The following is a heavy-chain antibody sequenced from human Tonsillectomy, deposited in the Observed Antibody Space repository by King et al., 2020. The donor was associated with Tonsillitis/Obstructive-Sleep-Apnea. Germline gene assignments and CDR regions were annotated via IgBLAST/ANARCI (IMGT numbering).Heavy chain of an antibody. CDR3: AMGQLELETYYYSYMDV. Sequence: VQLVESGGGLIQPGGSLRLSCAASGFTVSSNYMSWVRQAPGKGLEWVSVIYSGGSTYYADSVKGRFTISRDNSKTTLYLQMNSLRAGEPAVYYCAMGQLELETYYYSYMDVWGKGTTVTVSS. D-gene: IGHD1-1*01. J-gene: IGHJ6*03. CDR1: GFTVSSNY. V-gene: IGHV3-53*01. CDR2: IYSGGST.